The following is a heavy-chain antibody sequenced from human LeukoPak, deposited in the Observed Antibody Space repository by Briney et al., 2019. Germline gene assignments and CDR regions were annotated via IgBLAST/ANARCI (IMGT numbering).Heavy chain of an antibody. J-gene: IGHJ4*02. CDR3: ARGHGDYLYYFDY. V-gene: IGHV1-69*13. Sequence: SVKVSCKASGGTFSSYAISWVRQAPGQGLEWMGGIIPIFGAANYAQKFQGRVTITADESTSTAYMELSSLRSEDTAVYYCARGHGDYLYYFDYWGQGTPVTVSS. CDR1: GGTFSSYA. D-gene: IGHD4-17*01. CDR2: IIPIFGAA.